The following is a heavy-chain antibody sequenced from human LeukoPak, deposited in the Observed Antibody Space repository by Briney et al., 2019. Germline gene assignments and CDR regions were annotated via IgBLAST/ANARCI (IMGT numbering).Heavy chain of an antibody. CDR1: GYTFTGYY. CDR3: ARGSVDIVGNWFDP. CDR2: INPNSGDT. V-gene: IGHV1-2*02. Sequence: ASVKVPCKASGYTFTGYYMHWVRQAPGQGLEWMGWINPNSGDTNYAQKLEGRVTMTRDTSISTAYMELSRPRSDDKAVFCSARGSVDIVGNWFDPWGGGTLVSVSS. D-gene: IGHD5-12*01. J-gene: IGHJ5*02.